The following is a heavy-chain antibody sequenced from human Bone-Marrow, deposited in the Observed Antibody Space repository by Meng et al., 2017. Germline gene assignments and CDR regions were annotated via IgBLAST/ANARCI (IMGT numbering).Heavy chain of an antibody. J-gene: IGHJ4*02. CDR3: ARGPTTMAHDFDY. D-gene: IGHD4-11*01. Sequence: VEVQQWGAGLLKPSETLSLTCVVSGGSFSDYYWSWIRQPPGKGLEWIGEINHSGSTNYNPSLESRATISVDTSQNNLSLKPSSVTAADSAVYYCARGPTTMAHDFDYWGQGTLVTVSS. CDR2: INHSGST. V-gene: IGHV4-34*01. CDR1: GGSFSDYY.